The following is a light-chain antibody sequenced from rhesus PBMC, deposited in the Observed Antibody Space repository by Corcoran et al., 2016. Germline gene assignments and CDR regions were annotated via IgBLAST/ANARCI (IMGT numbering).Light chain of an antibody. CDR1: QDISYY. J-gene: IGKJ2*01. CDR3: LQGFGAPYS. Sequence: DIQMTQSPSSLSASVGDRVTFSCRASQDISYYLSWYQQKPGKAPKRLGYAASRLESGVPSRFSGSGYGTEFTLTLSSLRPEDFATCYCLQGFGAPYSFGQGTKVES. CDR2: AAS. V-gene: IGKV1-36*02.